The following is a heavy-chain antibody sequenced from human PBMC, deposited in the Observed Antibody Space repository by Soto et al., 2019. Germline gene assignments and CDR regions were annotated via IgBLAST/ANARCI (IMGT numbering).Heavy chain of an antibody. D-gene: IGHD3-9*01. J-gene: IGHJ3*02. Sequence: GGSLRLSCAASGFTLSSYAMHWVRQAPGKGLEWVAVISYDGSNKYYADSVKGRFTISRDNSKNTLYLQMNSLRAEDTAVYYCARDLTLGYFDWRRDAFDIWGQGTMVTVSS. CDR3: ARDLTLGYFDWRRDAFDI. CDR1: GFTLSSYA. V-gene: IGHV3-30-3*01. CDR2: ISYDGSNK.